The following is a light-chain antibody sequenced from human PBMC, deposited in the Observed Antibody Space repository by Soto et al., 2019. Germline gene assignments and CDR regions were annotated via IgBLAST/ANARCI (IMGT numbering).Light chain of an antibody. V-gene: IGLV2-14*01. Sequence: QSALTQPASVSGSPGQSITISCTGTSSDVGAYNHVSWYQQLPGKAPKLMIYEVSDRPSGVSNRFSGSKSANTASLTISGLQAEDEADYYCSSYTSTSTWVFGGGTKVTVL. CDR1: SSDVGAYNH. CDR3: SSYTSTSTWV. J-gene: IGLJ3*02. CDR2: EVS.